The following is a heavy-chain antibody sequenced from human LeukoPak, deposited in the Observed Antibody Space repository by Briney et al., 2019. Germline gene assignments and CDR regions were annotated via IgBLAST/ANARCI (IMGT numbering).Heavy chain of an antibody. D-gene: IGHD3-10*01. J-gene: IGHJ5*02. Sequence: PSETLSLTCTVSGGSISSGDYYWSWIRQPPGKGLEWIGYIYYSGSTYYNPSLKSRVTISVDTSKNQFSLKLSSVTAADTAVYYCAREVKGTFRWFDPWGQGTLVTVSS. CDR3: AREVKGTFRWFDP. V-gene: IGHV4-30-4*01. CDR1: GGSISSGDYY. CDR2: IYYSGST.